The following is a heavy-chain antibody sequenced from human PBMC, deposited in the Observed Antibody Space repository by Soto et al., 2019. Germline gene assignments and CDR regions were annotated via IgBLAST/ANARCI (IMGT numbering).Heavy chain of an antibody. D-gene: IGHD6-6*01. CDR1: GGSISSGDYY. Sequence: LSLTCTVSGGSISSGDYYWSWIRQPPGKGLEWIGYIYYSGSTYYNPSLKSRVTISVDTSKNQFSLKLSSVTAADTAVYYCARVRDSSSSEYDYWGQGTLVTVS. CDR3: ARVRDSSSSEYDY. J-gene: IGHJ4*02. V-gene: IGHV4-30-4*01. CDR2: IYYSGST.